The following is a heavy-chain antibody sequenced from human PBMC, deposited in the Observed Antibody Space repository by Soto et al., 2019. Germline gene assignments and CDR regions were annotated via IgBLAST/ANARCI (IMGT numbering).Heavy chain of an antibody. Sequence: DEQLVDSGGDLVQPGGSLRLSCAASGFVFRTNAMSWVRQRPGQGLEWVSAIRGRGDNTYYADSVKGQFSISRDNSKNTRFLQMNSLRAEDTAMYYCASLKIYCRGETCYSGYHDYWGQGTLVTVSS. D-gene: IGHD2-15*01. CDR2: IRGRGDNT. CDR1: GFVFRTNA. J-gene: IGHJ4*02. CDR3: ASLKIYCRGETCYSGYHDY. V-gene: IGHV3-23*04.